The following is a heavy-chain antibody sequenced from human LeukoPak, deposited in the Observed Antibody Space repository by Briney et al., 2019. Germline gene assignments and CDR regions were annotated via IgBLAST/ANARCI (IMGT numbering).Heavy chain of an antibody. D-gene: IGHD5-24*01. CDR2: IYYSGST. CDR1: GGSISSYY. CDR3: ASRDGYKNKEY. Sequence: PSETLSLTCTVSGGSISSYYWSWIRQPPGKGLEWIGYIYYSGSTNYNPSLKSRVTISVDTSKNQFSLKLSSVTAADRAVYYCASRDGYKNKEYWGQGTLVTVSS. V-gene: IGHV4-59*01. J-gene: IGHJ4*02.